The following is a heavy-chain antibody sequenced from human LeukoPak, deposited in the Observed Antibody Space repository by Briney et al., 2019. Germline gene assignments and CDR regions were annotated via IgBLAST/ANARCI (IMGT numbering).Heavy chain of an antibody. Sequence: SETLSLTCTVSGGSLSSYYWSWIRQPAGKGLEWIGRIYTSGSTNYNPSLKSRVTMSVDTSKNQFSLKLSSVTAADTAVYYCARDRVGATTELFDYWGQGTLVTVSS. V-gene: IGHV4-4*07. CDR2: IYTSGST. D-gene: IGHD1-26*01. CDR1: GGSLSSYY. CDR3: ARDRVGATTELFDY. J-gene: IGHJ4*02.